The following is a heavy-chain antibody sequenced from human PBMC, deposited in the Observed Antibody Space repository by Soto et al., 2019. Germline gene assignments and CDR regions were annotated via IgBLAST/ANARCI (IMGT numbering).Heavy chain of an antibody. CDR2: INPNSGGT. D-gene: IGHD3-22*01. V-gene: IGHV1-2*02. Sequence: ASVKVSCKASGYTFTGYYMHWVRQAPGQGLEWMGWINPNSGGTNYAQKFQGRVTMTRDTSISTAYMELSRLRSDDTAVYYCARDNMPRLYYYDGSGYYFNWFDPWGQGTLVTVSS. J-gene: IGHJ5*02. CDR1: GYTFTGYY. CDR3: ARDNMPRLYYYDGSGYYFNWFDP.